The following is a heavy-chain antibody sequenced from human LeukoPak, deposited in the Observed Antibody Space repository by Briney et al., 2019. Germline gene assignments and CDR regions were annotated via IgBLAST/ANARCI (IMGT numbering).Heavy chain of an antibody. Sequence: SETLSLTCTVSGGSITSSSYYWGWIRQSPGKGLEWIGSIYSSGSTYYNPSLKSRVTISVDTSKNQFSLKLNSVTAADTAVYYCARGPSSGYSRHFDYWGQGTLVTVSS. CDR2: IYSSGST. V-gene: IGHV4-39*07. J-gene: IGHJ4*02. CDR1: GGSITSSSYY. D-gene: IGHD3-22*01. CDR3: ARGPSSGYSRHFDY.